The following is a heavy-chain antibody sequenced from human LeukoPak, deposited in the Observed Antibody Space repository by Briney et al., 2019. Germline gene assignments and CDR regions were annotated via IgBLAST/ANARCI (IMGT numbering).Heavy chain of an antibody. Sequence: SVKVSCKASGGTFSSYAISWVRQAPGQGLEWMGRIIPIFGTANYAQKFQGRVTITTDESTSTAYMELSSLRSGGTAVYYCARGGYDFWSGPNWFDPWGQGTLVTVSS. V-gene: IGHV1-69*05. D-gene: IGHD3-3*01. CDR1: GGTFSSYA. CDR3: ARGGYDFWSGPNWFDP. CDR2: IIPIFGTA. J-gene: IGHJ5*02.